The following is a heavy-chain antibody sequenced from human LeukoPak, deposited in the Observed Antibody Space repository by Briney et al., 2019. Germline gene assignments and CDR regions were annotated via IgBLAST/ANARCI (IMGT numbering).Heavy chain of an antibody. Sequence: KASETLSLTCTVSGGSISSSSYYWGWIRQPPGKGLEWIGSIYYSGSTYYNPSLKSRVTISVDTSKNQFSLKLSSVTAADTAVYYCARLRFFGAVVNWGQGTLVTVSS. J-gene: IGHJ1*01. CDR3: ARLRFFGAVVN. CDR2: IYYSGST. CDR1: GGSISSSSYY. D-gene: IGHD3-3*01. V-gene: IGHV4-39*07.